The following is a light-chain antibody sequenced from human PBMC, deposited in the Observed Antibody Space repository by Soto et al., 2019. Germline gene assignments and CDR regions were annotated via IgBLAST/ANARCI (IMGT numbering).Light chain of an antibody. Sequence: QSVLTHPPSASWTPGHRFTVSFSGSISNIESNTVNWYQQLPVTAPKLLIYSNDQRPSGVPDRFSASKSGTSASLEISGLKSEDEADYYCASWDDSMNGHVFGTGTKVTVL. CDR2: SND. J-gene: IGLJ1*01. V-gene: IGLV1-44*01. CDR1: ISNIESNT. CDR3: ASWDDSMNGHV.